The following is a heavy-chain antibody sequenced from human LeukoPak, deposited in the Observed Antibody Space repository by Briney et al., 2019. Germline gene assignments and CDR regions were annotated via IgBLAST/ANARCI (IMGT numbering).Heavy chain of an antibody. J-gene: IGHJ4*02. CDR2: ISYDGSNK. D-gene: IGHD3-3*01. Sequence: GGSLRLSCAASGFTFSSYGMHWVRQTPGKGLEWVAVISYDGSNKYYADSVKGRFTISRDNSKNTLYLQMNSLRAEDTAVYYCAKSRSDVVDYWGQGTLVTVSS. V-gene: IGHV3-30*18. CDR1: GFTFSSYG. CDR3: AKSRSDVVDY.